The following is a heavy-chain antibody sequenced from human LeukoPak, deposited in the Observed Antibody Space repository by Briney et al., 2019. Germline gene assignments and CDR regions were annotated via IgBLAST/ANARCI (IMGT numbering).Heavy chain of an antibody. Sequence: GGSLRLSCVASGFTISTNYMTWVRQAPGKGLEWVSVIYTGGTPYYADSVKGRFTISRDISKNTVYLQMYSLRAEDMAVYYCARGAATGPTLGLDYWGQGTLVTVSS. J-gene: IGHJ4*02. CDR2: IYTGGTP. D-gene: IGHD6-13*01. CDR1: GFTISTNY. CDR3: ARGAATGPTLGLDY. V-gene: IGHV3-53*01.